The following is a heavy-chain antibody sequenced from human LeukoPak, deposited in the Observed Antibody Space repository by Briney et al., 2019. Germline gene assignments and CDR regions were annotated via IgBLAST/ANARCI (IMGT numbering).Heavy chain of an antibody. J-gene: IGHJ4*02. Sequence: GGSLRLSCAASGFTFNDYAMTWVRQAPRKGLEWVSAITGSGSNAYYAASAKGRFTISRDNSKNSLDLQMNSLRAEDTAVYYCAKGLRGCSGNACYYFFDFWGQGALVTVSS. V-gene: IGHV3-23*01. CDR2: ITGSGSNA. CDR3: AKGLRGCSGNACYYFFDF. D-gene: IGHD2/OR15-2a*01. CDR1: GFTFNDYA.